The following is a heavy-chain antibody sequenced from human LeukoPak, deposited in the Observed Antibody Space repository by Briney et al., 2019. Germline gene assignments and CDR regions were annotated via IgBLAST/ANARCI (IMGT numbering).Heavy chain of an antibody. Sequence: SETLSLTCTVSGGSISSSSYYWGWIRQPPGKGLEWIGSIYYSGSTYYNPSLKSRVTISVDTSKNQFSLKLSSVTAADTAVYYCARLRVGATRGDYWGQGTLVTVSS. CDR2: IYYSGST. J-gene: IGHJ4*02. V-gene: IGHV4-39*01. CDR3: ARLRVGATRGDY. CDR1: GGSISSSSYY. D-gene: IGHD1-26*01.